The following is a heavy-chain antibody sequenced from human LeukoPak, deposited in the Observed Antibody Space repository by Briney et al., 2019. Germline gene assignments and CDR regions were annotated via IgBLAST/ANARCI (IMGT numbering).Heavy chain of an antibody. D-gene: IGHD3-10*01. CDR3: ARQSRDGSKTRGYYFDS. Sequence: GESLKISCQVSGYIFTYYWIGWVRQMPGKGLESMGIIYPADSDTTYSPSFEGQVTISADKSIDTVYLQWSSLKASDTATYYCARQSRDGSKTRGYYFDSWGQGTLVTVSS. CDR1: GYIFTYYW. J-gene: IGHJ4*02. V-gene: IGHV5-51*01. CDR2: IYPADSDT.